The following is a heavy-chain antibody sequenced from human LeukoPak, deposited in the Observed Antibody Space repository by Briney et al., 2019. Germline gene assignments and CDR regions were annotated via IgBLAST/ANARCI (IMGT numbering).Heavy chain of an antibody. CDR1: GGSFSGYY. CDR2: INHSGST. V-gene: IGHV4-34*01. D-gene: IGHD3-10*01. J-gene: IGHJ5*02. CDR3: ARAGHYYHGPGDP. Sequence: SETLSLTCAVYGGSFSGYYWSWIRQPPGKGLEWIGEINHSGSTNYNPSLKSRVTISVDTSKNQFSLKLSSVTAADTAVYYCARAGHYYHGPGDPWGQGTLVTVSS.